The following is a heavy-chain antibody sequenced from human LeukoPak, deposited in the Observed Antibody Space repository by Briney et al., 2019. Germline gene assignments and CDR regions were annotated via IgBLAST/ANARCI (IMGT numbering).Heavy chain of an antibody. V-gene: IGHV4-59*01. CDR3: ARDLRGFDL. CDR1: GGSISIYY. CDR2: IYYSGST. Sequence: PSETLSLTCTVSGGSISIYYWSWIRQPPGKGLEWIGYIYYSGSTNYNPYLQRRVTISVDTSKNQFSLKLRSVTVADTDVYYCARDLRGFDLWGQGTLVTVSS. J-gene: IGHJ5*02.